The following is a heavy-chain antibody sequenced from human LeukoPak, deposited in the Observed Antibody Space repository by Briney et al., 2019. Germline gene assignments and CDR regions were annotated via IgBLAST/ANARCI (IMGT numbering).Heavy chain of an antibody. CDR2: ISSSSSYI. D-gene: IGHD3-16*01. Sequence: GGSLRLSCAASGFTFSSYSMNWVRQAPGKGLEWVSSISSSSSYIYYADSVKGRFTFSRDNAKNSLYLQMNSLRAEDTAVYYCARDQRLGAFDIWGQGTMVTVSS. V-gene: IGHV3-21*01. CDR1: GFTFSSYS. CDR3: ARDQRLGAFDI. J-gene: IGHJ3*02.